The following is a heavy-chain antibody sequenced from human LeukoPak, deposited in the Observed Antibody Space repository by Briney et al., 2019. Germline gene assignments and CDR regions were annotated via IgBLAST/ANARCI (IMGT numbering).Heavy chain of an antibody. D-gene: IGHD5-12*01. CDR3: ARVLVATMEALWGNWFDP. Sequence: GGSLRLSCAASGFTFSSYSMNWVRQAPGKGLEWVSSISSSSSYIYYADSVKGRFTISRDNAKNSLYLQMNSLRAEDTAVYYCARVLVATMEALWGNWFDPWGQGTLVTVSS. V-gene: IGHV3-21*01. CDR2: ISSSSSYI. J-gene: IGHJ5*02. CDR1: GFTFSSYS.